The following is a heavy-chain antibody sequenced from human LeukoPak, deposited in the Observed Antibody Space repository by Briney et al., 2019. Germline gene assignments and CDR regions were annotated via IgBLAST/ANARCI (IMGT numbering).Heavy chain of an antibody. Sequence: PGGSLRLSCAASGFRFSSYAMSWVRQAPGKGLEWVSALSGGGEGTRYADSVKGRFTISRENSKNTLYLQMNSLRAGDTAVYYCARAAYSSTWYSRYFDLWGRGTLVTVSS. V-gene: IGHV3-23*01. J-gene: IGHJ2*01. CDR3: ARAAYSSTWYSRYFDL. CDR2: LSGGGEGT. D-gene: IGHD6-13*01. CDR1: GFRFSSYA.